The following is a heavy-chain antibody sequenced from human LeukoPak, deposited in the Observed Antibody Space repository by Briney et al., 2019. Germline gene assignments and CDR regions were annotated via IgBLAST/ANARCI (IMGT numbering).Heavy chain of an antibody. V-gene: IGHV3-30*02. D-gene: IGHD3-10*01. CDR3: ARGSGSYFFSGSPDYYFDY. J-gene: IGHJ4*02. CDR2: IRYDGSNK. Sequence: GGSLRLSCAASGFTFSSYGMHWVRQAPGKGLEWVAFIRYDGSNKYYADSVKGRFTISRDNSKNTLYLQMNSLRAEDTAVYYCARGSGSYFFSGSPDYYFDYWGQGTLVTVSS. CDR1: GFTFSSYG.